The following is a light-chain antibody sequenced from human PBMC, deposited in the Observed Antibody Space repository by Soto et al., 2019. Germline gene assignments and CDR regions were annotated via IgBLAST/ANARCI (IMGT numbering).Light chain of an antibody. CDR1: SSDVGSYNL. V-gene: IGLV2-23*01. CDR3: CSYAGSSTDYV. J-gene: IGLJ1*01. Sequence: QSVLTQPASVSGSPGQSITISCTGTSSDVGSYNLVSWYQQHPGKAPKLMIYEGSKRPSGVSNRFSGSKSGNTASLTISGLQAEYEADYYCCSYAGSSTDYVFGTGTKVTVL. CDR2: EGS.